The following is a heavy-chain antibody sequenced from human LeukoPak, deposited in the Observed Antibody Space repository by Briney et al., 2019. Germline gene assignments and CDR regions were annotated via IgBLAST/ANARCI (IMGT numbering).Heavy chain of an antibody. J-gene: IGHJ4*02. CDR2: IKRKGDDGTI. CDR1: GFTFSNAW. CDR3: TAGTGRSDFDY. Sequence: GGSLRLSCAASGFTFSNAWMTWVRQAPGRGLEWVGRIKRKGDDGTIDYAAPVKGRLSISRDDSKNTLYLQMNSLKSEDTAVYYCTAGTGRSDFDYWGQGTLVTVSS. D-gene: IGHD3/OR15-3a*01. V-gene: IGHV3-15*01.